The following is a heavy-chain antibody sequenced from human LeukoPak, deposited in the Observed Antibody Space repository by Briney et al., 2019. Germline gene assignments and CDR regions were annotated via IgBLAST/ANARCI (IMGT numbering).Heavy chain of an antibody. V-gene: IGHV1-18*01. CDR3: ARGRRYCSGGSCYSNWFDP. Sequence: GASVKVSCKASGYTFTSYGISWVRQAPGQGLEWMGWISAYNGNTNYAQKLQGRVTMTTDTSTSTAYMELRSLRSDDTAVYYCARGRRYCSGGSCYSNWFDPWGQGTLVTVSS. D-gene: IGHD2-15*01. J-gene: IGHJ5*02. CDR2: ISAYNGNT. CDR1: GYTFTSYG.